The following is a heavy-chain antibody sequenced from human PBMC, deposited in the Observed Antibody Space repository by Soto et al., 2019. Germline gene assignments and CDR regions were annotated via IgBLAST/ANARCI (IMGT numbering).Heavy chain of an antibody. V-gene: IGHV4-31*03. J-gene: IGHJ4*02. Sequence: SETLSLTCTVSGGSISSGGYYWSWIRQHPGKGLEWIGYIYYSGSTYYNPSLKSRVTISVDTSKNQFSLKLSSVTAADTAVYYCARALEYSGYDYVDYWGQGTLVTVSS. CDR2: IYYSGST. D-gene: IGHD5-12*01. CDR3: ARALEYSGYDYVDY. CDR1: GGSISSGGYY.